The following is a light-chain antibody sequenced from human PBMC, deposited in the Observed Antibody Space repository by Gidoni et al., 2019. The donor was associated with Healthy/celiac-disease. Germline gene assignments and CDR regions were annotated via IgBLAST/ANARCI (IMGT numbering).Light chain of an antibody. V-gene: IGLV2-23*03. Sequence: QSALTQPSPVSGSPGQSITISCTGTSSDVGSYNLVSWYQQPPGKAPKLMLYEGSKRPAGVSNRFSGSKSGNTASLTISGLQAEDEADYYCCSYAGSSTFDVVFGGGTKLTVL. J-gene: IGLJ2*01. CDR1: SSDVGSYNL. CDR2: EGS. CDR3: CSYAGSSTFDVV.